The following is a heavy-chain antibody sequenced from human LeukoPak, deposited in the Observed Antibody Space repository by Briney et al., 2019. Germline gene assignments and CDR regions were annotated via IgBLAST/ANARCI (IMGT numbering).Heavy chain of an antibody. J-gene: IGHJ4*02. CDR2: IYYSGST. CDR3: ARGYSSGWYFYFDY. V-gene: IGHV4-59*01. CDR1: GGSISRYY. Sequence: PSETLSLTCTVSGGSISRYYWSWIRQPPGKGLEWIGYIYYSGSTNYNPSLKSRVTISVDTSKNQFSLKLSSVTAADTAVYYCARGYSSGWYFYFDYWGQGTLVTVSS. D-gene: IGHD6-19*01.